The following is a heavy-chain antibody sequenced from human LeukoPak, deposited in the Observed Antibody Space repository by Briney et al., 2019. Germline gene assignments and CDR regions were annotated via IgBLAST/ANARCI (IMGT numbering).Heavy chain of an antibody. J-gene: IGHJ3*02. CDR3: AREDRNAFDI. V-gene: IGHV1-18*01. D-gene: IGHD1-14*01. CDR1: GYTFSDYG. CDR2: INPYNINT. Sequence: GASVKVSCKASGYTFSDYGVNWVRQAPGQGLEWVGWINPYNINTLCSPKFQGRVFMTRDTSTSTVYMELRGLRSDDTAVYFCAREDRNAFDIWGQGTMVTVSS.